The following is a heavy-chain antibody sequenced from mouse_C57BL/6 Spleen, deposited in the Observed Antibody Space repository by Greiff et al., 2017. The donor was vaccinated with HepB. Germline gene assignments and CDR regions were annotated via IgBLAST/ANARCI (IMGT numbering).Heavy chain of an antibody. J-gene: IGHJ4*01. V-gene: IGHV1-50*01. CDR1: GYTFTSYW. CDR2: IDPSDSYT. Sequence: VQLQQPGAELVKPGASVKLSCKASGYTFTSYWMQWVKQRPGQGLEWIGEIDPSDSYTNYNQKFKGKATLTVDTSSSTAYMQLSSLTSEDSAVYDCARGSSYSAMDYWGQGTSVTVSS. D-gene: IGHD1-1*01. CDR3: ARGSSYSAMDY.